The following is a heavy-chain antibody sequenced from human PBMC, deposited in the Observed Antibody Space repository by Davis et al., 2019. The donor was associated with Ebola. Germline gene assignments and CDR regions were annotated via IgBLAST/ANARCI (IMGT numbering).Heavy chain of an antibody. Sequence: GESLKISCAASGFTFSGSAMHWVRQASGKGLEWVGRIRSKANSYATAYAASVKGRFTISRADSKNTAYLQMNSLKTEDTAVYYCTSSMVQGVIITKNFNYWGQGTLVTVSS. CDR2: IRSKANSYAT. CDR3: TSSMVQGVIITKNFNY. V-gene: IGHV3-73*01. J-gene: IGHJ4*02. D-gene: IGHD3-10*01. CDR1: GFTFSGSA.